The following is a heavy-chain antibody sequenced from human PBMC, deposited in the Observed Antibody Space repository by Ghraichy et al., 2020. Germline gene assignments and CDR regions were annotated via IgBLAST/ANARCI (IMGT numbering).Heavy chain of an antibody. D-gene: IGHD3-22*01. CDR1: GFSFSGYW. Sequence: GGSLRLSCAASGFSFSGYWMSWVRQAPGKGLEWVDNIKPDGSEKFYVDSVKGRFSISRDNAKNSLSLQMNSLRAGDTAVYYCVRGDYFESSGYFIDAFDVWGQGTMVTVS. CDR2: IKPDGSEK. V-gene: IGHV3-7*03. J-gene: IGHJ3*01. CDR3: VRGDYFESSGYFIDAFDV.